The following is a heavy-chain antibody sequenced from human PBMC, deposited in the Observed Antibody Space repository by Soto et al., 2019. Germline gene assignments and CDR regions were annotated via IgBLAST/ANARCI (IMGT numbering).Heavy chain of an antibody. CDR1: GYSFTSYW. J-gene: IGHJ4*02. CDR3: ARSAEGFFGVVTVFDY. V-gene: IGHV5-51*01. D-gene: IGHD3-3*01. CDR2: IYPGDSDT. Sequence: PGESLKISCKGSGYSFTSYWIGWVRQMPGKGLEWMGIIYPGDSDTRYSPSFQGQVTISADKSISTAYLQWSSLKASDTAMYYCARSAEGFFGVVTVFDYWGQGTLVTVSS.